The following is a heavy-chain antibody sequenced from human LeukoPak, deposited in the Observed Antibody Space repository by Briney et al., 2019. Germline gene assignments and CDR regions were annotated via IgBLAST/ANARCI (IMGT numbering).Heavy chain of an antibody. Sequence: GESLKISCKGAGYRFTSYWIGWVRQMPGKGLEWMGFIYLCDSDTRYSPSFQGQVTISADKSMNTAYLQWSSLKASDTATYYCARRRGRYSGDAFDIWGQGTMVTVSS. V-gene: IGHV5-51*01. CDR2: IYLCDSDT. J-gene: IGHJ3*02. D-gene: IGHD1-26*01. CDR1: GYRFTSYW. CDR3: ARRRGRYSGDAFDI.